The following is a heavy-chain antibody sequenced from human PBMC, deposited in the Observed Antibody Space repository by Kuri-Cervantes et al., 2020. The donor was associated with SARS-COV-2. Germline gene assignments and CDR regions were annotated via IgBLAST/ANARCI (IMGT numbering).Heavy chain of an antibody. J-gene: IGHJ4*02. D-gene: IGHD3-22*01. CDR2: MNPNSGNT. CDR3: ARGSLSTMIVGY. CDR1: GYTFTSYD. Sequence: ASVKVSCKASGYTFTSYDINWVRQATGQGLEWMGWMNPNSGNTGYAQKFQGRVTITRNTSISTAYMELSKLRSDDTAVYYCARGSLSTMIVGYWGQGTLVTVSS. V-gene: IGHV1-8*03.